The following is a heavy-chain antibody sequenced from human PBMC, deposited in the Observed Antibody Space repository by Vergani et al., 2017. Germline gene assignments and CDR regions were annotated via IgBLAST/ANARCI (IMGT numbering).Heavy chain of an antibody. CDR1: GYTFTSYA. V-gene: IGHV1-3*02. CDR3: ARELGLSNYEILHDAFDI. CDR2: SNAGNGNT. D-gene: IGHD4-11*01. Sequence: QVQLVQSGAEVKKPGASVKVSCKASGYTFTSYAMHWVRQAPGQRLEWMGWSNAGNGNTKYSQEFQGRVTITRDTSASTAYMELSSLRSEDTAVYYCARELGLSNYEILHDAFDIWGQGTMVTVSS. J-gene: IGHJ3*02.